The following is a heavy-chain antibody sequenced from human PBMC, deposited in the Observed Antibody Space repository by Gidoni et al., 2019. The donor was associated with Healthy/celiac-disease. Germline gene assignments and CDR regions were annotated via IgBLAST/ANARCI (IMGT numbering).Heavy chain of an antibody. D-gene: IGHD7-27*01. CDR3: ARAHWGSLDY. J-gene: IGHJ4*02. CDR2: INHSGST. V-gene: IGHV4-34*01. Sequence: QVQLQQWGAGLLKPSATLSLTCAVYGGSFSGYYWSWIRQPPGKGLEWIGEINHSGSTNYNPSLKSRVTISVDTSKNQFSLKLSSVTAADTAVYYCARAHWGSLDYWGQGTLVTVSS. CDR1: GGSFSGYY.